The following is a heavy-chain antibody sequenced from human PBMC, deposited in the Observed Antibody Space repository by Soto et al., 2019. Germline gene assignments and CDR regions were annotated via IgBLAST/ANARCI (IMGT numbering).Heavy chain of an antibody. CDR1: GGSISSSNW. V-gene: IGHV4-4*02. Sequence: QVQVQESGPGLVKPSGTLSLTCAVSGGSISSSNWWSWVRQSPGRWLEWIGEVYASGSTSYNRSLTSRVTISVDKSKSHFSLKLSSVTAADKGVYYCAGEVVDAQNYWGQGTLVTVSS. CDR2: VYASGST. CDR3: AGEVVDAQNY. D-gene: IGHD2-15*01. J-gene: IGHJ4*02.